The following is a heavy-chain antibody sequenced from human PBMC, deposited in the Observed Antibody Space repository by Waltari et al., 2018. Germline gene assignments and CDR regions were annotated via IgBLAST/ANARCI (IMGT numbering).Heavy chain of an antibody. CDR2: ISSTGTTI. CDR1: GLIFSTYS. V-gene: IGHV3-48*01. Sequence: EVQLVESRGGLVQPGGSLRLSCAASGLIFSTYSMNWVRQAPGKGLEWVAYISSTGTTIYYTDSVQGRFTISRTNAQNSLYLQMNSLRAEDTAVYYCAREIRGTGYFPDAFDIWGQGTMVTVSS. J-gene: IGHJ3*02. D-gene: IGHD3-9*01. CDR3: AREIRGTGYFPDAFDI.